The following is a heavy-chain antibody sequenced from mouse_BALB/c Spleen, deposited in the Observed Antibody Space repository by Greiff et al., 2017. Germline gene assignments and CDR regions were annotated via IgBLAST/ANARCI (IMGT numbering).Heavy chain of an antibody. CDR2: IYPSDSYT. Sequence: VQLVESGAELVRPGASVKLSCKASGYTFTSYWINWVKQRPGQGLEWIGNIYPSDSYTNYNQKFKDKATLTVDKSSSTAYMQLSSPTSEDSAVYYCTRRGGSGYFDVWGAGTTVTVSS. CDR3: TRRGGSGYFDV. CDR1: GYTFTSYW. J-gene: IGHJ1*01. D-gene: IGHD1-1*01. V-gene: IGHV1-69*02.